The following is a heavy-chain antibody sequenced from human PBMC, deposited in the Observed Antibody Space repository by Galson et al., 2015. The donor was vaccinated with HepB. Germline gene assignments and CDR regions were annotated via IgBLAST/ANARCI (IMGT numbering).Heavy chain of an antibody. V-gene: IGHV4-31*03. CDR2: ISYSGRA. D-gene: IGHD2-2*01. Sequence: TLSLTCTVSGGSVRSDSYYWSWIRQHPGKGLEWIGYISYSGRAYYNPSLKSRVTISVDTSKNQFSLKLTSVTAADTAVYYCARVLDQLLQPSPFDYWGQGTTVTVSS. CDR1: GGSVRSDSYY. CDR3: ARVLDQLLQPSPFDY. J-gene: IGHJ4*03.